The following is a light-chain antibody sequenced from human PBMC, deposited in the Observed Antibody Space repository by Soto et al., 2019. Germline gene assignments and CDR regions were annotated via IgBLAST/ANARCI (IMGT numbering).Light chain of an antibody. CDR2: AAS. J-gene: IGKJ4*01. V-gene: IGKV1-12*01. CDR3: QQANSFPALT. CDR1: QGISNW. Sequence: DLQMTQSPSSVSASVGDRVTITCRASQGISNWLAWYQQKPGQAPKLLIYAASTLQSDGPSRFRGRGSGTDFTLTISSLQPEDFATYYCQQANSFPALTFGGGTKVEMK.